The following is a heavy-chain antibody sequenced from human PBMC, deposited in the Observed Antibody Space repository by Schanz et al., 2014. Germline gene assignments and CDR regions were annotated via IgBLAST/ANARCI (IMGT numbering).Heavy chain of an antibody. CDR1: GFTFSNYA. J-gene: IGHJ4*02. D-gene: IGHD5-12*01. CDR3: ASPSGYSDYGTYFDF. CDR2: FIVDSGNT. V-gene: IGHV3-23*01. Sequence: EVQLLESGGGLVRPGGSLRLSCAASGFTFSNYAMSWVRQAPGKGLEWVSGFIVDSGNTYYAGSVKGRFSISRDNSRNTLYLQMNSLRTEDTAVYYCASPSGYSDYGTYFDFWGQGTLVTVSS.